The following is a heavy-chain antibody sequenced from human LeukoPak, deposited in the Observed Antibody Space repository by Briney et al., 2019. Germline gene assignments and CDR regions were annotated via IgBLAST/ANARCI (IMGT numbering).Heavy chain of an antibody. J-gene: IGHJ4*02. D-gene: IGHD3-10*01. Sequence: GGSLRLSCAASGFIFSSYGMHWVRQAPGKGLEWVAVIWYDGSNKYYADSVKGRFTISRDNSKNTLSLQMNSLRTEDTAVFYCAKGSGGSGSFYNHFDCWGQGTLVTVSS. V-gene: IGHV3-30*02. CDR3: AKGSGGSGSFYNHFDC. CDR1: GFIFSSYG. CDR2: IWYDGSNK.